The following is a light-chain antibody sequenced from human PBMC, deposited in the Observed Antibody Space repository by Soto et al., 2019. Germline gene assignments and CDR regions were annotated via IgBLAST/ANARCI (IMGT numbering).Light chain of an antibody. Sequence: SVLTQPPSVSWSPGQSVTISCTGTSSDVGSYNRLSWYQQPPGTAPKLIMYEVNTRPSGVPDRFSGSKSGSTASLTISGLQAEDEADYYCSLYISGSTYVFGTGTKVTVL. J-gene: IGLJ1*01. V-gene: IGLV2-18*01. CDR3: SLYISGSTYV. CDR1: SSDVGSYNR. CDR2: EVN.